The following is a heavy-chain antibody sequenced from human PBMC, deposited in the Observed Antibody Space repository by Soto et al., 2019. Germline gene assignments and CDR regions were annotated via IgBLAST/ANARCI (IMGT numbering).Heavy chain of an antibody. Sequence: GGSLRLSCAASGFTFSTHSMNWVRQAPGKGLEWVSSISGSSSYIYYADSVKGRFTISRDNAKNSLSLQMNSLRAEDTAVYFCARDPIPVPMYYFDYWGQGSLVTVSS. CDR3: ARDPIPVPMYYFDY. CDR1: GFTFSTHS. J-gene: IGHJ4*02. V-gene: IGHV3-21*01. D-gene: IGHD6-19*01. CDR2: ISGSSSYI.